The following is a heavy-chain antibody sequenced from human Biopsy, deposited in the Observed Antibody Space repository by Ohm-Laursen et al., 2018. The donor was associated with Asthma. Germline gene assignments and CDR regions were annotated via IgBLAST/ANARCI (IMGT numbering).Heavy chain of an antibody. J-gene: IGHJ4*02. CDR2: IYSGGTS. Sequence: GSLRLSCTASGFAVSRDHMFWVRQAPGKGLEWVSVIYSGGTSHTADSVRGRFTISRDYSKNTLYLQMHSPRAEDTAVYLCARFVQAEEGVFWGQGTRVTVSP. D-gene: IGHD3-10*02. CDR3: ARFVQAEEGVF. V-gene: IGHV3-66*01. CDR1: GFAVSRDH.